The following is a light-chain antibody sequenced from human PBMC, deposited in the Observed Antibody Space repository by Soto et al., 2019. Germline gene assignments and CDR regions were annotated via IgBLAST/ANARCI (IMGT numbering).Light chain of an antibody. J-gene: IGKJ1*01. CDR1: QSVSRN. Sequence: EIVMTQSPATLSVSPGERATLSCRASQSVSRNVAWYQQKPGQAPRLLIHDASTRATGISVRFSGSGSGTEFTHTISSLQYEDFAVYYCQQYDNWLWTFGQGTKVEIK. CDR3: QQYDNWLWT. CDR2: DAS. V-gene: IGKV3-15*01.